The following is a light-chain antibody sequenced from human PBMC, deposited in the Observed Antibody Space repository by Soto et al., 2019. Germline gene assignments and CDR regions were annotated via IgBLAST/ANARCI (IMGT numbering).Light chain of an antibody. V-gene: IGKV1-5*01. Sequence: DIQMTQSAATLSASFGDRVTITCRASQSISSWLAWYQQKPVKAPKLLIYDVSSLQSGVPSRFSGSGSGTEFTLTISSLQPDDFATYYCQHYKMYSPWTFGQGTKVDIK. CDR2: DVS. CDR1: QSISSW. CDR3: QHYKMYSPWT. J-gene: IGKJ1*01.